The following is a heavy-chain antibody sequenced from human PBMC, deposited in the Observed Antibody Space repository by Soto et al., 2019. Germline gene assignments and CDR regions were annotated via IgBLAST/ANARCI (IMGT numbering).Heavy chain of an antibody. D-gene: IGHD6-13*01. V-gene: IGHV1-69*01. Sequence: QVQLVQSGAEVKQPGSSVKVSCKASGGTFSSYAISCVLQSPGQGLEWMGGIIPIFGKANYAQKFQGRVTISADESTSTAYMELSSLRSEDTAVYYCARDLVIAAAGTEGYYFDYWGQGTLVPVSS. J-gene: IGHJ4*02. CDR2: IIPIFGKA. CDR3: ARDLVIAAAGTEGYYFDY. CDR1: GGTFSSYA.